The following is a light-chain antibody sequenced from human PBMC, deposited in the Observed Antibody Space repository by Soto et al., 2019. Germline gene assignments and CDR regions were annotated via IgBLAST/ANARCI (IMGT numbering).Light chain of an antibody. Sequence: EIVFTQSPASLSSSRGERGTLWWRASQTVNSRLAWYQYKPGQAPRLLIYHTSNRATGIPARFSGTGSGTDFTLTISRLDPEDCAVYDGHQQQSWPRTFGQGTKVEIK. V-gene: IGKV3-11*01. CDR1: QTVNSR. J-gene: IGKJ1*01. CDR3: HQQQSWPRT. CDR2: HTS.